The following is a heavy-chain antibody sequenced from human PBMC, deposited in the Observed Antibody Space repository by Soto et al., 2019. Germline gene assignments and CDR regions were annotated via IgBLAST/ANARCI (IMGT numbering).Heavy chain of an antibody. Sequence: QVQLVESGGGVVQPGRSLRLSCAASGFTFSNYGIHWVRQAPGKGLEWVAVISYDGSSKDYADSVKGRFTISRDNSKNTLYLQINSLTIEDTAVYYCAKDDGSTWSMFYSYYGVDVWGQGTTVTVSS. CDR2: ISYDGSSK. D-gene: IGHD6-13*01. CDR1: GFTFSNYG. V-gene: IGHV3-30*18. J-gene: IGHJ6*02. CDR3: AKDDGSTWSMFYSYYGVDV.